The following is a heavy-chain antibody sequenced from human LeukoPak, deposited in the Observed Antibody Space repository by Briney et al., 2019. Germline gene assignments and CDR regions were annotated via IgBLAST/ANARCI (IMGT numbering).Heavy chain of an antibody. J-gene: IGHJ4*02. Sequence: ASVKVSCKASGYTFTGYYMHWVRQAPGQGLEWMGWINPNSGGTNYAQKFQGRVTMTRDTSISTAYMELSRLRSDDTAVYYCARVALACCGGDCYSNLDYWGQGTLVTVSS. D-gene: IGHD2-21*01. V-gene: IGHV1-2*02. CDR3: ARVALACCGGDCYSNLDY. CDR2: INPNSGGT. CDR1: GYTFTGYY.